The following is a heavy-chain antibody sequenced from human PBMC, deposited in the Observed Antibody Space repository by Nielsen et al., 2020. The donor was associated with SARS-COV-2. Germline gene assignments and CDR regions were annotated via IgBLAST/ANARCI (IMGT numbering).Heavy chain of an antibody. J-gene: IGHJ6*02. CDR3: ARGRWGPSRLLNYYFYSMDV. CDR2: ISSDGRTI. D-gene: IGHD7-27*01. Sequence: GGSLRLSCAASGFSFSDSFMGWIRLAPGKGLEWVSYISSDGRTIYYADSVKGRFTISRDNPKNLLFLQMDSLRAEDTAVYYCARGRWGPSRLLNYYFYSMDVWGQGTTVTVSS. V-gene: IGHV3-11*04. CDR1: GFSFSDSF.